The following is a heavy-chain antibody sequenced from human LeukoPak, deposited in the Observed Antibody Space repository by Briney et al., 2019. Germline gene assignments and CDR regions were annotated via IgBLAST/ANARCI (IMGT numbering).Heavy chain of an antibody. CDR2: IYYSGST. D-gene: IGHD2-21*01. Sequence: SETLSLTCAVYGGSFSGYYWSWIRQPPGKGLEWIGSIYYSGSTYYNPSLKSRVTISVDTSKNQFSLKLSSVTAADTAVYYCARRVVIATSWAFDIGGQGTMVTVSS. J-gene: IGHJ3*02. CDR3: ARRVVIATSWAFDI. V-gene: IGHV4-34*01. CDR1: GGSFSGYY.